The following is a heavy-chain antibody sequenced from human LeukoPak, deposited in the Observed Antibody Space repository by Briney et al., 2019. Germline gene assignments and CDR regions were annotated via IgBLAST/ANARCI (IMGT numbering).Heavy chain of an antibody. Sequence: GRSLRLSCAASGFTFDDYAMHWVRQAPGKGLEWVSGISWNSGSIGYADSVKGRFTISRDNAKNSLYLQMNSLRAEDTALYYCAKDSSSSTVSGSDFDYWGQGTLVTVSS. CDR2: ISWNSGSI. J-gene: IGHJ4*02. D-gene: IGHD6-13*01. CDR1: GFTFDDYA. V-gene: IGHV3-9*01. CDR3: AKDSSSSTVSGSDFDY.